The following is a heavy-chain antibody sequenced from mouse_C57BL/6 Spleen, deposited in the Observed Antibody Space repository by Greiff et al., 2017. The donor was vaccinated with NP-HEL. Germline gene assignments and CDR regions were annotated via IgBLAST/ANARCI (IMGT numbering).Heavy chain of an antibody. J-gene: IGHJ4*01. V-gene: IGHV1-5*01. CDR3: TRSARYDGSSHYYAMDY. Sequence: EVQLQQSGTVLARPGASVKMSCKTSGYTFTSYWMHWVKQRPGQGLEWIGAIYPGNSDTSYNQKFKDKAKLTAVTSASTAYMELSSLTNEDSAVYYCTRSARYDGSSHYYAMDYWGQGTSVTVSS. D-gene: IGHD1-1*01. CDR2: IYPGNSDT. CDR1: GYTFTSYW.